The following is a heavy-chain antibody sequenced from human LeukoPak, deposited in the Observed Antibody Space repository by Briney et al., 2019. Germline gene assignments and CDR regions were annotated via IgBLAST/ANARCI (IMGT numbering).Heavy chain of an antibody. Sequence: GGSLRLSCAASGFTFSSYEMNWVRQAPGKGLEWVSYISSSGSTIYYADSVKGRFTISRDNAKNSLYLQMNSLRAGDTAVYYCARDLIYYDSSGYSNWFDPWGQGTLVTVFS. CDR1: GFTFSSYE. J-gene: IGHJ5*02. CDR2: ISSSGSTI. D-gene: IGHD3-22*01. CDR3: ARDLIYYDSSGYSNWFDP. V-gene: IGHV3-48*03.